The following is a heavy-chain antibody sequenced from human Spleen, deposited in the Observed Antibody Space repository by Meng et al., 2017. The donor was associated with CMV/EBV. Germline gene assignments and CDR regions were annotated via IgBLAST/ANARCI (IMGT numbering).Heavy chain of an antibody. CDR2: ISSSGSII. CDR3: ARDRRLEAFDF. J-gene: IGHJ3*01. D-gene: IGHD3-22*01. V-gene: IGHV3-11*01. CDR1: GFTFSDYY. Sequence: GESLKISCAASGFTFSDYYMNWIRQAPGKGLEWVSYISSSGSIIYYADSVKGRFTITRDNAKNSLYLQMNSLRAEDTAVYYCARDRRLEAFDFWGQGTMVTVSS.